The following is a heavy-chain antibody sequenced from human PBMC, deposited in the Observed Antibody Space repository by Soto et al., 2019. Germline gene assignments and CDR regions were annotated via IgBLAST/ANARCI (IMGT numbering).Heavy chain of an antibody. Sequence: GGSLRLSCAASGFSFSTYAISWVRQAPGKGLEWVSGIRASGDRKYHDSVEGRFTISRDNSKNTLYPQMNSLRAEDTAVYYCAKRGYDGSSLSPFDSWGQGTLVTVSS. J-gene: IGHJ4*02. CDR1: GFSFSTYA. CDR3: AKRGYDGSSLSPFDS. D-gene: IGHD1-20*01. CDR2: IRASGDRK. V-gene: IGHV3-23*01.